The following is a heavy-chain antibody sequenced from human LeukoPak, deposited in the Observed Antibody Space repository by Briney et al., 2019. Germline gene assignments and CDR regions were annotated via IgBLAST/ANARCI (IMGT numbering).Heavy chain of an antibody. CDR1: GFTFGDYS. Sequence: PGRSLRLSCTASGFTFGDYSMTWVRQAPGKGLEWVGFIRSKTYGGTTEYAASVKGRFTISRDDSKSIAYLQMNSLKTEDTAVYYCTRDDYIVVVPAATLGYGMDVWGQGTTVTVSS. J-gene: IGHJ6*02. CDR2: IRSKTYGGTT. CDR3: TRDDYIVVVPAATLGYGMDV. V-gene: IGHV3-49*04. D-gene: IGHD2-2*01.